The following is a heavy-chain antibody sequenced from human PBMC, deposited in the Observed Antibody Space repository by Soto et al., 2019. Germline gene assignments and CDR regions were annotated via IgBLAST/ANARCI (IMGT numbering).Heavy chain of an antibody. CDR3: ARAEDYYDSKYYFDY. J-gene: IGHJ4*02. Sequence: LSLTCTVSGGSISSGGYYWSWIRQHPGKGLEWIGYIYYSGSTYYNPSLKSRVTISVDTSKNQFSLKLSSVTAADTAVYYCARAEDYYDSKYYFDYWGQGTLVTVSS. V-gene: IGHV4-31*03. CDR1: GGSISSGGYY. D-gene: IGHD3-22*01. CDR2: IYYSGST.